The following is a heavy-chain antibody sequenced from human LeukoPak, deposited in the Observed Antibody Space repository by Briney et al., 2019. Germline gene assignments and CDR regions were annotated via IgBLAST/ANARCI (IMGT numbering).Heavy chain of an antibody. J-gene: IGHJ3*02. CDR1: GYSISSGYY. Sequence: SETLSLTCAVSGYSISSGYYWGWIRQPPGKGLEWIGSIYHSGSTYYNPSLKGRVTMSVDTSKNQFSLKLSSVTAADTAVYYCASDIVVGRLGIWGQGTMVTVSS. V-gene: IGHV4-38-2*01. CDR2: IYHSGST. D-gene: IGHD2-15*01. CDR3: ASDIVVGRLGI.